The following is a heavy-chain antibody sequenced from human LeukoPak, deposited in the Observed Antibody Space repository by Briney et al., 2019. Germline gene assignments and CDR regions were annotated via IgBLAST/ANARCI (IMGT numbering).Heavy chain of an antibody. CDR3: ARDVDGYNSLDY. CDR1: GGSISSYY. Sequence: SETLSLTCTVSGGSISSYYWSWIRQPPGKGLEWIGYIYHTGSTYYNPSLKSRVTISVDRSKNHFSLKVNSVTAADTAVYYCARDVDGYNSLDYWGQGTLVTVSS. J-gene: IGHJ4*02. D-gene: IGHD5-24*01. V-gene: IGHV4-59*12. CDR2: IYHTGST.